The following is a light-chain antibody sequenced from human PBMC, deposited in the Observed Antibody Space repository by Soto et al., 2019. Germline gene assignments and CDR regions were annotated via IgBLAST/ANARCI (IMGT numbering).Light chain of an antibody. CDR2: GAS. CDR3: QQYNNCPWT. CDR1: QSISYT. J-gene: IGKJ1*01. V-gene: IGKV3-15*01. Sequence: IGVTQSPATLSVSPGGRATLSCRASQSISYTLAWYQQEPGQAPELLIYGASTRAPGFPARFSASGSGTDFTLTISSLQSEDFAVYYCQQYNNCPWTFGQGTKVDIK.